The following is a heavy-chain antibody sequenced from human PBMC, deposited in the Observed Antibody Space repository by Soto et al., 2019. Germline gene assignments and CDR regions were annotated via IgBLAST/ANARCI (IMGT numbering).Heavy chain of an antibody. CDR2: ISAYNGNT. Sequence: ASVKFSCKASGYTFTGYGISWLRQAPGQGLEWMGWISAYNGNTNYAQKLQGRVTMTTDTSTSTAYMELRSLRSDDTAVYYCARDKAVTTAYFQHWGQGTLVTVSS. D-gene: IGHD4-17*01. V-gene: IGHV1-18*04. CDR3: ARDKAVTTAYFQH. CDR1: GYTFTGYG. J-gene: IGHJ1*01.